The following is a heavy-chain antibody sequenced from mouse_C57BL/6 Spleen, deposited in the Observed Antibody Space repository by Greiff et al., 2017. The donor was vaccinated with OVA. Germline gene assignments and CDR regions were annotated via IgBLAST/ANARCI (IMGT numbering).Heavy chain of an antibody. CDR1: GYTFTSYW. D-gene: IGHD1-1*01. CDR2: IDPSDSYT. J-gene: IGHJ1*03. V-gene: IGHV1-69*01. Sequence: QVQLQQPGAELVMPGASVKLSCKASGYTFTSYWMHWVKQRPGQGLEWIGEIDPSDSYTNYNQKFKGKSTLTVDKSSSTAYMQRSSLTSEDSAVYDCARRITTVVATRYFDVWGTGTTVTVSS. CDR3: ARRITTVVATRYFDV.